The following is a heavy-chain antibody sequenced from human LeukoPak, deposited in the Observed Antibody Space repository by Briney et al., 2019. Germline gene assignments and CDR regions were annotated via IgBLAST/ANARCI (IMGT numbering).Heavy chain of an antibody. J-gene: IGHJ4*02. CDR3: AKPAKTDYTDY. V-gene: IGHV3-23*01. D-gene: IGHD1-14*01. CDR1: GFTFSNYA. CDR2: ISGSGGST. Sequence: GGSLRLSCAASGFTFSNYAMNWVRQAPGKGLEWVSSISGSGGSTYYADSVKGRDNSKNTLYLQMNSLRAEDTAVYYCAKPAKTDYTDYWGQGTLVTVSS.